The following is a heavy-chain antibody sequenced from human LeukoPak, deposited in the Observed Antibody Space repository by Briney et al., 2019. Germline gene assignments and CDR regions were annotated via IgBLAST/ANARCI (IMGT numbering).Heavy chain of an antibody. V-gene: IGHV3-21*06. CDR3: ASGSGHDY. CDR1: GFTFSTSS. Sequence: GGSLRLSCAASGFTFSTSSMNWVRQAPGKGLEWVSSISRSSTNKNYAGLVKGRFTISRDNAENLLYLQMNGLRVEDTGVYYCASGSGHDYWGQGTLVTVSS. D-gene: IGHD2-15*01. CDR2: ISRSSTNK. J-gene: IGHJ4*02.